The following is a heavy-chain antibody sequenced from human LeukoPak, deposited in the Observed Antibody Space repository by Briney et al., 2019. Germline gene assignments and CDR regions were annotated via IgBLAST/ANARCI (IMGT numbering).Heavy chain of an antibody. D-gene: IGHD2-15*01. Sequence: SAKVSCKASGGTFSSYAISWVRQAPGQGLEWMGGIIPIFGTANYAQKFQGRVTITTDESTSTAYMELSSLRSEDTAVYYCARGPIPYCSGGSCYSHYYYYYYMDVWGKGTTVTVSS. CDR3: ARGPIPYCSGGSCYSHYYYYYYMDV. V-gene: IGHV1-69*05. CDR2: IIPIFGTA. CDR1: GGTFSSYA. J-gene: IGHJ6*03.